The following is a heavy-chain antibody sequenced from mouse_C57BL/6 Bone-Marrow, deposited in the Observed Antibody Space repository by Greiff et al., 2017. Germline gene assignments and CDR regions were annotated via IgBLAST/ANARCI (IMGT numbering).Heavy chain of an antibody. CDR2: LYPRSGNT. J-gene: IGHJ2*01. Sequence: QVQLKESGAELARPGASVKLSCKASGYTFTSYGISWVKQRTGQGLGWIGELYPRSGNTYYNEKFKGKATLTADKSSSTAYMELRSLTSEDSAVYFCAREGLGRYYFDYWGQGTTLTVSS. CDR3: AREGLGRYYFDY. CDR1: GYTFTSYG. V-gene: IGHV1-81*01. D-gene: IGHD4-1*01.